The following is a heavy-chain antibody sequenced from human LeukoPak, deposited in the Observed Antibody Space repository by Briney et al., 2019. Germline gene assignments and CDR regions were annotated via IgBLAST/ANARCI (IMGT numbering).Heavy chain of an antibody. V-gene: IGHV3-13*01. D-gene: IGHD2-15*01. Sequence: SGGSLRLSCAASGFTFSSYDMHWVRQATGKGLEWVSAIGTAGDTYYPGSVKGRFTISRENAKNSLYLQMNSLRAGDTAVYYCARAYCSGGSCYSGLDHWGQGTLVTVSS. CDR1: GFTFSSYD. CDR3: ARAYCSGGSCYSGLDH. CDR2: IGTAGDT. J-gene: IGHJ4*02.